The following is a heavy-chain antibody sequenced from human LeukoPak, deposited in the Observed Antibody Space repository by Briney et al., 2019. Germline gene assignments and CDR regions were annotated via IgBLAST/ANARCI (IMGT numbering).Heavy chain of an antibody. D-gene: IGHD6-6*01. CDR1: GFTFSSYG. CDR3: AKAPIQYSSLAFFDY. V-gene: IGHV3-30*02. Sequence: GGSLRLSCAASGFTFSSYGMHWVRQALGKGLQWVAFIRYDGNNKYYADSVKGRFTISRDNSKNTLYLQMNSLRAEDTAAYYCAKAPIQYSSLAFFDYWGQGTLVTVSS. J-gene: IGHJ4*02. CDR2: IRYDGNNK.